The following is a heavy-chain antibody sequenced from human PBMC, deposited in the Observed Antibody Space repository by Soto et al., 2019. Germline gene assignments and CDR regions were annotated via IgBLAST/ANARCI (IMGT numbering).Heavy chain of an antibody. D-gene: IGHD5-12*01. J-gene: IGHJ6*02. CDR2: IYTSGST. CDR3: ARDWTDSGYDWGVYYYYGMDV. Sequence: PSETLSLTCTVSGGSISSYYWSWIRQPAGKGLEWIGRIYTSGSTNYNPSLKSRVTMSVDTSKNQFSLKLSSVTAADTAVYYCARDWTDSGYDWGVYYYYGMDVWGQGTTVTVSS. V-gene: IGHV4-4*07. CDR1: GGSISSYY.